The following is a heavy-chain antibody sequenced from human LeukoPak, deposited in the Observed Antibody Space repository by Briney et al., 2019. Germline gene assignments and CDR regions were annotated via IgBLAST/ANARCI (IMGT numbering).Heavy chain of an antibody. Sequence: SETLSLTCTVSGGSISSSSYYWGWIRQPPGKGLEWIGSIYYSGSTYYNPSLKSRVTISVDTSKNQFSLKLSSVTAADTAVYYCARVYDILTGYSPSYYGMDVWGQGTTVTVSS. D-gene: IGHD3-9*01. CDR3: ARVYDILTGYSPSYYGMDV. J-gene: IGHJ6*02. CDR2: IYYSGST. V-gene: IGHV4-39*07. CDR1: GGSISSSSYY.